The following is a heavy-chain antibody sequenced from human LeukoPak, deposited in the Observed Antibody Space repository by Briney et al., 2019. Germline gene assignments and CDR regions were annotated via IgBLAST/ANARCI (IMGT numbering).Heavy chain of an antibody. V-gene: IGHV3-23*01. CDR3: AKPMVRGVIDWFDP. CDR1: GFTFSNYA. D-gene: IGHD3-10*01. J-gene: IGHJ5*02. CDR2: ISGSGGST. Sequence: GGSLRLSCAASGFTFSNYAMSWVRQAPGKGLEWVSAISGSGGSTYYADSVKGRFTISRDNSKNTLYLQMNSLGAEDTAVYYCAKPMVRGVIDWFDPWGQGTLVTVSS.